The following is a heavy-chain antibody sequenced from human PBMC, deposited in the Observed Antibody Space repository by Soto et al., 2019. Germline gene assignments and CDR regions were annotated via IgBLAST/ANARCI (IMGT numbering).Heavy chain of an antibody. CDR2: IDPSDSQT. CDR3: ARQIYDSDTGPNFQYYFDS. D-gene: IGHD3-22*01. V-gene: IGHV5-10-1*01. J-gene: IGHJ4*02. Sequence: PRESLKISCKGSGYSFAGYWITWVRQKPGKGLEWMGRIDPSDSQTYYSPSFRGHVTISVTKSITTVFLQWSSLRASDTAMYYCARQIYDSDTGPNFQYYFDSWGQGTPVPVSS. CDR1: GYSFAGYW.